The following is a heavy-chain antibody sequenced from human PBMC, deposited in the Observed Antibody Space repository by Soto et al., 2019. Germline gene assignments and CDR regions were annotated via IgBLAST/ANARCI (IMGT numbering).Heavy chain of an antibody. CDR3: ARGYCSGGNCYSGMDV. CDR1: GGTFSTHA. CDR2: IIPISGTT. Sequence: SLKVSCKASGGTFSTHAIIWVRQAPGHGLEWMGGIIPISGTTYYTQKFQGRVTITADEPTSTAFMELSSLKSDDTAVFYCARGYCSGGNCYSGMDVWGQGTMVTVSS. D-gene: IGHD2-15*01. J-gene: IGHJ6*02. V-gene: IGHV1-69*13.